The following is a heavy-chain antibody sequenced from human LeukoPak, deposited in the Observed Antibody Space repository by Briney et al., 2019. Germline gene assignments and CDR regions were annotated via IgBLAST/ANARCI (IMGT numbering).Heavy chain of an antibody. CDR2: INHSGST. D-gene: IGHD6-19*01. Sequence: SETLFLSWAVYGGSFSGYYWSWIRQPPGKGLEWIGEINHSGSTNYNPSLKSRVTISVDTSKNQFSLKLSSVTAADTAVYYCAIPGVAVAAPGDYWGQGTLVTVSS. CDR3: AIPGVAVAAPGDY. J-gene: IGHJ4*02. CDR1: GGSFSGYY. V-gene: IGHV4-34*01.